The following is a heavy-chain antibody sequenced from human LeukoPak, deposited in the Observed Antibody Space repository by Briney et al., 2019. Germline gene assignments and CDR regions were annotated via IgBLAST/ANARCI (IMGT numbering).Heavy chain of an antibody. CDR1: GYTFTSYG. CDR3: ARAGGYCSSTSCRTYYYYYMDV. Sequence: EASVKVSCKASGYTFTSYGISWVRQAPGQGLEWMGWISAYNGNTNYAQKLQGRVTMTTDTSTSTAYMELRSLRSDDTAVYYCARAGGYCSSTSCRTYYYYYMDVWGKGTTVTVSS. J-gene: IGHJ6*03. D-gene: IGHD2-2*01. V-gene: IGHV1-18*01. CDR2: ISAYNGNT.